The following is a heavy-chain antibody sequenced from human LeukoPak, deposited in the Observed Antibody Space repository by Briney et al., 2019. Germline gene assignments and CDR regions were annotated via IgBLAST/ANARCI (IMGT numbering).Heavy chain of an antibody. V-gene: IGHV1-2*02. CDR2: INPNSGGT. J-gene: IGHJ4*02. CDR1: GYTFTGYY. CDR3: ARSYCSSTSCFLDY. Sequence: ASVTVSCTASGYTFTGYYIDWVRQAPGQGLEWMGWINPNSGGTNYAQRFQGRVTMTRDTSISTAYMELSRLRSDDTAVYYCARSYCSSTSCFLDYWGQGTLVTVSS. D-gene: IGHD2-2*01.